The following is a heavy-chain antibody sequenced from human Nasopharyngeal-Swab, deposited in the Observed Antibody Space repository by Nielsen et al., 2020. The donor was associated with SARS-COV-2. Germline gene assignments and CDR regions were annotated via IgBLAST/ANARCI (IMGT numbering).Heavy chain of an antibody. CDR1: GFTFSSYA. V-gene: IGHV3-23*01. D-gene: IGHD3-10*01. CDR3: AREGYYGSGSPFD. Sequence: GESLKISCAASGFTFSSYAMSWVRQAPGKGLKWVSTISGSGGSTYYADSVKGRFTISRDNAKNSLYLQMNSLRADDTAVYYCAREGYYGSGSPFDWGQGTLVTVSS. J-gene: IGHJ4*02. CDR2: ISGSGGST.